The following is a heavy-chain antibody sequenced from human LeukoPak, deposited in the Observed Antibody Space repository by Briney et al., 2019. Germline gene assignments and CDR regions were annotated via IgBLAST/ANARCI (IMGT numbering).Heavy chain of an antibody. CDR1: GYTFTSYD. CDR3: ARDPQLTGDAQPFDY. J-gene: IGHJ4*02. V-gene: IGHV1-8*01. CDR2: MNPNSGNT. Sequence: GASVKVSCKASGYTFTSYDINWVRQATGQGLEWMGWMNPNSGNTGYAQKFQGRVTITADKSTSTAYMELSSLRSEDTAVYYCARDPQLTGDAQPFDYWGQGTLVTVSS. D-gene: IGHD7-27*01.